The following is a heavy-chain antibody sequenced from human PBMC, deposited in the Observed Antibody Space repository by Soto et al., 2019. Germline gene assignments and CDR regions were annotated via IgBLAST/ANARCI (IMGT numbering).Heavy chain of an antibody. D-gene: IGHD6-19*01. CDR1: GGSISSYY. CDR2: IFYSGNT. V-gene: IGHV4-59*01. J-gene: IGHJ4*02. CDR3: ARAYSSGWFYFDY. Sequence: PSETLSLTCTVSGGSISSYYWIWNRQPPGKGLEWIGYIFYSGNTDYNPSLKSRVTISVDTSKNQFSLKLSSVTAADTAIYYCARAYSSGWFYFDYWGQGTLVTVSS.